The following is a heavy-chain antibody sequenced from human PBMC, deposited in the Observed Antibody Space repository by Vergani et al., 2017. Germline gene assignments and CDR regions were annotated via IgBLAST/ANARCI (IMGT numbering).Heavy chain of an antibody. CDR1: GFTFGAYA. CDR2: ISGSGGST. Sequence: EVQLVESGGGLVQPGRSLRLSCTASGFTFGAYAMSWFRQAPGEGLEWVSAISGSGGSTYYADSVKGRFTISRDNSKNTLYLQMHSLRAEDTAVYYCAKGSLWFEEVDYWGQGTLVTVSS. J-gene: IGHJ4*02. V-gene: IGHV3-23*04. D-gene: IGHD3-10*01. CDR3: AKGSLWFEEVDY.